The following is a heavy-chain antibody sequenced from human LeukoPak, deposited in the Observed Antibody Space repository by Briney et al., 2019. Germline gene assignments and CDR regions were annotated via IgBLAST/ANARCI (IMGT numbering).Heavy chain of an antibody. CDR1: GYTFTSYY. J-gene: IGHJ5*02. CDR2: INPSGGST. Sequence: ASVTVSFKASGYTFTSYYMHWVRQAPGQGLEWMGIINPSGGSTSYAQKFQGRVTMTRDTSTSTVYMELSSLRSEDTAVYYCARDRPRYFDWSHLKANWFDPWGEGTLVTVSS. CDR3: ARDRPRYFDWSHLKANWFDP. D-gene: IGHD3-9*01. V-gene: IGHV1-46*01.